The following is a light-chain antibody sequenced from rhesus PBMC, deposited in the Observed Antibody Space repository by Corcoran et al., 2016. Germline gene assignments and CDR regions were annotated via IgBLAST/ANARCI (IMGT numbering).Light chain of an antibody. CDR3: QQYNSVPWT. J-gene: IGKJ1*01. CDR1: QGISSY. Sequence: DIQMTQSPSSLSASVGDRVTITCRASQGISSYLAWYQQKPGKAPKPLIYYASNLESGVPSRFSGSGSGTEFTLTISSLQPEDFATYYSQQYNSVPWTFGQGTKVAIK. CDR2: YAS. V-gene: IGKV1-37*01.